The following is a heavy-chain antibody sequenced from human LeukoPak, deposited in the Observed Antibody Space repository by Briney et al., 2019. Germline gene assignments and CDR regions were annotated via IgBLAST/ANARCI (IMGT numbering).Heavy chain of an antibody. D-gene: IGHD3-3*01. CDR3: ARDTYYDFWSGYFDPPLSLNYYYYYMDV. J-gene: IGHJ6*03. Sequence: PGGSLRLSCAASGFTFSDSYMTWIRQAPGKGLEWVSYISNSGSSIYYADSVKGRFTTSRDNAKSSLYLQMNSLRAEDTAVYYCARDTYYDFWSGYFDPPLSLNYYYYYMDVWGKGTTVTVSS. V-gene: IGHV3-11*04. CDR1: GFTFSDSY. CDR2: ISNSGSSI.